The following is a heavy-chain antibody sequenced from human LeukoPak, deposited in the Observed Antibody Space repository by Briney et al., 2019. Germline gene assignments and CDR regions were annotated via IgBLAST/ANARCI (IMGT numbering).Heavy chain of an antibody. CDR3: ARHHYYYDSSGYYPHDGFDI. CDR1: GGSISSYY. D-gene: IGHD3-22*01. V-gene: IGHV4-59*08. CDR2: VYYSGGT. J-gene: IGHJ3*02. Sequence: SETLSLTCTVSGGSISSYYWGWIRQPPGKGLEWIGYVYYSGGTKYNPSLNSRVTILVDTSKNQLSLKLSSVTAADTAVYYCARHHYYYDSSGYYPHDGFDIWGQGTMVTVSS.